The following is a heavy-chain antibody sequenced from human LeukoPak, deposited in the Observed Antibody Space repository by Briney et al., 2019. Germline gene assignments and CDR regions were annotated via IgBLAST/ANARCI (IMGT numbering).Heavy chain of an antibody. Sequence: GGSLRLSCAASGFTFSSYAMSWVRQAPGKGLEWVSAISGSGDSTYYADSVKGRFTISRDNSKNTLYLQMNSLRAEDTAVYYCAKVWSIVGATEGYWGQGTLVTVSS. CDR3: AKVWSIVGATEGY. J-gene: IGHJ4*02. CDR1: GFTFSSYA. V-gene: IGHV3-23*01. D-gene: IGHD1-26*01. CDR2: ISGSGDST.